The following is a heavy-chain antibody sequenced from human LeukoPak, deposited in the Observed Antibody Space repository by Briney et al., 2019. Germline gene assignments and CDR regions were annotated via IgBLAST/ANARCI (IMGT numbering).Heavy chain of an antibody. Sequence: SETLSLTCSVSGGSISNYYWNWIRQPAGKGLEWIGYIYYSGSTNYNPSLKSRVTISVDTSKNQFSLKLSSVTAADTAVYYCAKDSSGFVYWGQGTLVTVSS. J-gene: IGHJ4*02. CDR2: IYYSGST. V-gene: IGHV4-59*01. D-gene: IGHD6-19*01. CDR3: AKDSSGFVY. CDR1: GGSISNYY.